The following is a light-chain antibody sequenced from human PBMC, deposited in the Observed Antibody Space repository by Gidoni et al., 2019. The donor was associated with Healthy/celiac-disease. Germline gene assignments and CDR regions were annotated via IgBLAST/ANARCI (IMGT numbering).Light chain of an antibody. CDR1: QNVVNY. CDR2: VAS. V-gene: IGKV3-11*01. J-gene: IGKJ1*01. CDR3: HRLSSWPPVT. Sequence: EIVLTQSPATLPLSPGETATLSCRASQNVVNYLAWYPQKPGQAHRLLIYVASNTATGIPARFSFSGSGTDFALTISSLGPEAFAVYFCHRLSSWPPVTFGQGTKVEIK.